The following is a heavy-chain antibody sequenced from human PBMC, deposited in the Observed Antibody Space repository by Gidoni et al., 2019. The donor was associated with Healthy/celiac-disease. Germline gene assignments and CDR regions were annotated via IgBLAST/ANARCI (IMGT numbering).Heavy chain of an antibody. Sequence: QVQLQQWGAGLLKPSETLSLTCAVYGGSFSGYYWSWIPQPPEKGLEWIGELNHIGSTNYNPSLKSRVTISVDTSKNQFSLKLSSVTAADTAVYYCARELEYSSSWSRVPAPRPPNFDSWGPGPLVPLSS. CDR2: LNHIGST. CDR3: ARELEYSSSWSRVPAPRPPNFDS. CDR1: GGSFSGYY. J-gene: IGHJ4*02. V-gene: IGHV4-34*01. D-gene: IGHD6-13*01.